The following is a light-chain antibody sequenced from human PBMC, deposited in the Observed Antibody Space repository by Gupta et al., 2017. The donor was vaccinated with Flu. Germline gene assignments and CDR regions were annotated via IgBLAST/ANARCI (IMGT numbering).Light chain of an antibody. CDR3: AAWDDSLNGLYV. Sequence: QSVLTQPPSASGTPGPSVTISCSGGSSNIGSNTVNWYQQVPGTAPKLLIYSNSERPSGVPDRFSGSKSGTSASLAIRGLQSEDEAEYYCAAWDDSLNGLYVFGSGTKVTVL. CDR1: SSNIGSNT. CDR2: SNS. J-gene: IGLJ1*01. V-gene: IGLV1-44*01.